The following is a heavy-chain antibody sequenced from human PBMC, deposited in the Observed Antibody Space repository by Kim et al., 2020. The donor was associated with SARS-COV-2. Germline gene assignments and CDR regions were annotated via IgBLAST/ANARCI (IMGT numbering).Heavy chain of an antibody. CDR1: GFTFSDDW. V-gene: IGHV3-7*01. CDR2: LNEDGSAK. D-gene: IGHD6-13*01. J-gene: IGHJ5*02. Sequence: GGSLRLSCAASGFTFSDDWMSWVRQAPGKGLEWVASLNEDGSAKYYVDSVRGRFTISRDNGKYSLYLQMNFLRAEDTGVYYCVRGGNSWRFVHWGQGTL. CDR3: VRGGNSWRFVH.